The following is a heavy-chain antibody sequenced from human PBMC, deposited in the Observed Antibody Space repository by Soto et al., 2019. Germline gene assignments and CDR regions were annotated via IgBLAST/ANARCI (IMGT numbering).Heavy chain of an antibody. D-gene: IGHD3-10*01. Sequence: QVQLQQWGAGLLQPSETLSLTCAFYGGSFDDFYWSWVRQSPGKGLEWVGEISHDGGTNYSPFLASRVSISVDTSKNQFSLHLRSVTAADTGLYYCARGQLVWYGDLTPYHRDMDVWGQGTTVTVSS. CDR3: ARGQLVWYGDLTPYHRDMDV. CDR2: ISHDGGT. V-gene: IGHV4-34*02. J-gene: IGHJ6*02. CDR1: GGSFDDFY.